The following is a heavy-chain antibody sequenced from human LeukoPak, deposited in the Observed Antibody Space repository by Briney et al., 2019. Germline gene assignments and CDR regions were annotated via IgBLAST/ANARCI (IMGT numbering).Heavy chain of an antibody. CDR1: GFTFSDYY. J-gene: IGHJ6*02. D-gene: IGHD1-20*01. CDR3: ARDTVTGTYYYYYGMDV. CDR2: ISSSGSTI. V-gene: IGHV3-11*01. Sequence: PGGSLRLSCAASGFTFSDYYMSWIRQAPGKGLEWVSYISSSGSTIYYADSVKGRFTISRDNAKNSLYLHMNSLRAEDTAVYYCARDTVTGTYYYYYGMDVWGQGTTVTVSS.